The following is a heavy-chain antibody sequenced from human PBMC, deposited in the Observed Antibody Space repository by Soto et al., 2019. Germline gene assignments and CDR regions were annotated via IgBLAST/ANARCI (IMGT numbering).Heavy chain of an antibody. CDR3: ARVGGSGWNFDS. V-gene: IGHV4-59*01. Sequence: SETLSLTFTVSGGSIGTYYWSWIWQPPGKGLECIGYIYYRGNTDYNPSLKSRVTISLDTSKNQFSLKLNSMTAADTAIYYCARVGGSGWNFDSWGQGILVTVSS. D-gene: IGHD6-19*01. J-gene: IGHJ4*02. CDR1: GGSIGTYY. CDR2: IYYRGNT.